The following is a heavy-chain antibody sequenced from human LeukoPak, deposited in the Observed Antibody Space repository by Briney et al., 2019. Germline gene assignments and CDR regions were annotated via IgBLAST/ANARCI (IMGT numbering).Heavy chain of an antibody. J-gene: IGHJ4*02. Sequence: ASVKVSCKVSGYTLTELSMHWVRQAPGKGLERMGGFDPEDGETIYAQKFQGRVTMTEDTSTDTAYMELSSLRSEDTAVYYCATREDYYDSSGQRFDYWGQGTLVTVSS. CDR2: FDPEDGET. CDR1: GYTLTELS. V-gene: IGHV1-24*01. D-gene: IGHD3-22*01. CDR3: ATREDYYDSSGQRFDY.